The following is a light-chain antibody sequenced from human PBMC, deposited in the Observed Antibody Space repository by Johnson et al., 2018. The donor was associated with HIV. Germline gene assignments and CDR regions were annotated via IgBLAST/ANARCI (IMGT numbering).Light chain of an antibody. V-gene: IGLV1-51*02. CDR1: SSNIGNNY. J-gene: IGLJ1*01. Sequence: QSVLTQPPSVSAAPGQKVTISCSGSSSNIGNNYVSWYQQLPGTAPKLLIYANNRRPSGIPDRFSGSKSGPSATLGITGLQTGDEADYYCGTWDSSLSAGGYVFGTGTKVTVL. CDR3: GTWDSSLSAGGYV. CDR2: ANN.